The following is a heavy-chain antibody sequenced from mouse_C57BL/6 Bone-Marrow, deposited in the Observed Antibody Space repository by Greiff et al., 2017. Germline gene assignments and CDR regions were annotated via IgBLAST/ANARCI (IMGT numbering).Heavy chain of an antibody. V-gene: IGHV1-19*01. CDR1: GYTFTDYY. D-gene: IGHD1-1*01. J-gene: IGHJ4*01. CDR3: ADLYGSSYVYAMDY. Sequence: EVQLQQSGPVLVKPGASVKMSCKASGYTFTDYYMNWVKQSHGKSLEWIGVINPYNGGTSYNQKFKGKATLTVDKSSSTAYMELNSLTSEDSAVYYWADLYGSSYVYAMDYWGQGTSVTVSS. CDR2: INPYNGGT.